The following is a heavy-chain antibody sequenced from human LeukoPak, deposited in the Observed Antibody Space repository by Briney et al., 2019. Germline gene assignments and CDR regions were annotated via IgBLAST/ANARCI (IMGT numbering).Heavy chain of an antibody. CDR2: LNPDSGGT. J-gene: IGHJ4*02. CDR1: GYNFTEYY. CDR3: ARGPRRAFDY. Sequence: ASVKVSCKASGYNFTEYYIHWVRQAPGQGLEYMGRLNPDSGGTSYAQNFQGGVTFTRDTSITTAYLELSSLSSDDTAFYYCARGPRRAFDYWGQGTLVTVSS. V-gene: IGHV1-2*06.